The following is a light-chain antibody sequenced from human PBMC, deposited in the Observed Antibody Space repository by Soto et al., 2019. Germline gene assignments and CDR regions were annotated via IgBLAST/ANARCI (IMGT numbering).Light chain of an antibody. V-gene: IGKV3-20*01. CDR2: GAS. CDR1: QSISASY. Sequence: EIVLTQSPGTLSLSPGERATLSCRASQSISASYLAWYQQKPGQAPRLLIYGASNRATGIPERFSGSGSGTDFTLTISRLEPEDFAMYYCQQYGRSLFTFGPGTKVDI. J-gene: IGKJ3*01. CDR3: QQYGRSLFT.